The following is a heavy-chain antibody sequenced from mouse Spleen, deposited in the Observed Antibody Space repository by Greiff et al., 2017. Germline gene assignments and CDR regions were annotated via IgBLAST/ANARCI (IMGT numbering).Heavy chain of an antibody. CDR2: ISSGSSTI. V-gene: IGHV5-17*01. Sequence: DVQLVESGGGLVKPGGSLKLSCAASGFTFSDYGMHWVRQAPEKGLEWVAYISSGSSTIYYADTVKGRFTISRDNAKNTLFLQMTSLRSEDTAMYYCARNYGSYYAMDYWGQGTSVTVSS. CDR3: ARNYGSYYAMDY. J-gene: IGHJ4*01. D-gene: IGHD1-1*01. CDR1: GFTFSDYG.